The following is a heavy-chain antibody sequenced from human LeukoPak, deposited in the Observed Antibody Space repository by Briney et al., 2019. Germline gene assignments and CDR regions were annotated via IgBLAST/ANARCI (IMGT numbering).Heavy chain of an antibody. J-gene: IGHJ6*02. V-gene: IGHV3-7*01. CDR1: GVTFSDSW. CDR3: ATYTHWVAGDV. CDR2: MNQDGSAK. D-gene: IGHD3-16*01. Sequence: GGSLRLSCAASGVTFSDSWMSWGRQAPGEGLEWVANMNQDGSAKGYVDSVKGRFTISRDNARNSLYLQMSSLRPEDTAVYYCATYTHWVAGDVWGQGTTVTVSS.